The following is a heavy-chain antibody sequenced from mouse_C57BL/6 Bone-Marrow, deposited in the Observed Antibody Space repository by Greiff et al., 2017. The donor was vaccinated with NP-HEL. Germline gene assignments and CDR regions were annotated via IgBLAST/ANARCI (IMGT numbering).Heavy chain of an antibody. CDR3: AREENWGLFAY. J-gene: IGHJ3*01. CDR2: IDPSDSYT. CDR1: GYTFTSYW. Sequence: QVQLQQPGAELVMPGASVKLSCKASGYTFTSYWMHWVKQRPGQGLEWIGEIDPSDSYTNYNQKFKGKSTLTVDKSSSTAYMQLSSLTSEDSAVYYCAREENWGLFAYWGQGTLVTVSA. V-gene: IGHV1-69*01. D-gene: IGHD4-1*01.